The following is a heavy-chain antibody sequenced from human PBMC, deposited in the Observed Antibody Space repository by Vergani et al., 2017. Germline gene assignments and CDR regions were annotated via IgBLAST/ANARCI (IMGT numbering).Heavy chain of an antibody. V-gene: IGHV3-15*07. Sequence: EVQLVESGGGLVKPGGSLRLSCAASGFTFSNAWMNWVRQAPGQGLEWVGRIKSKTDGGTTDYAALVKGRFTISRDDSKNTLYLQMNSLKTEDTAVYYCAREEYGYNWNGASLDYWGQGTLVTVSS. CDR2: IKSKTDGGTT. CDR1: GFTFSNAW. J-gene: IGHJ4*02. CDR3: AREEYGYNWNGASLDY. D-gene: IGHD1-20*01.